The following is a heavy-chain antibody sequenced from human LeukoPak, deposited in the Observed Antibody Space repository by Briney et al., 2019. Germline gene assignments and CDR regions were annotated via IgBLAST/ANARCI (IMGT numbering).Heavy chain of an antibody. D-gene: IGHD5-18*01. Sequence: GASLRLSCAASGFTFSNFAMNWVRQAPGKGLEWVSVISGNGRNTYYADSVKGRFTISRDNSKNTLYLQMNSLRAEDTAVYYCARGAGGYSYGLGDWYFDLWGRGTLVTVSS. V-gene: IGHV3-23*01. CDR1: GFTFSNFA. CDR2: ISGNGRNT. CDR3: ARGAGGYSYGLGDWYFDL. J-gene: IGHJ2*01.